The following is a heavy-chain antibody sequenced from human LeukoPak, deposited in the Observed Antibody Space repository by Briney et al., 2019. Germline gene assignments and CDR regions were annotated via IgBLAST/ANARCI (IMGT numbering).Heavy chain of an antibody. V-gene: IGHV3-48*01. CDR2: ISSSSSTI. CDR1: GFTFNVYS. J-gene: IGHJ6*03. D-gene: IGHD1-1*01. Sequence: GGSLRLSCAASGFTFNVYSMSWVRQAPGKGLEWISYISSSSSTIYYADSVKGRFTISRDNAKNSLYLQMNSLRAEDTAVYYCAREQRGCYMDDWGKGTTVTVSS. CDR3: AREQRGCYMDD.